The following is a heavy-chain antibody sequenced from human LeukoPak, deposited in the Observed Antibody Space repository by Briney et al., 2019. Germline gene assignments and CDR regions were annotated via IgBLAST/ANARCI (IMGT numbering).Heavy chain of an antibody. CDR1: GLNLNTYW. CDR2: SGNKANSYTT. D-gene: IGHD1-26*01. V-gene: IGHV3-72*01. Sequence: GGSLRLSCAASGLNLNTYWMSWVRQAPGKGLEWVGRSGNKANSYTTEYAASVRGRFTISRDDSKNSLYLQMNSLKTEDTAVYYCTRGYSGIGIYAFDIWGQGTMVTVSS. CDR3: TRGYSGIGIYAFDI. J-gene: IGHJ3*02.